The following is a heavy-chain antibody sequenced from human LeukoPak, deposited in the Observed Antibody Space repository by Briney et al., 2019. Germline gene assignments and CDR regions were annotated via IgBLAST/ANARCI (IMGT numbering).Heavy chain of an antibody. J-gene: IGHJ4*02. CDR1: GFTFSRHW. V-gene: IGHV3-7*01. Sequence: GGSLRLSCAASGFTFSRHWMTWVRQAPGKGLEWVANIKEDGSQKYYVDSVKGRFTISRDNAENSLFLQMNSLRAEDTAVYYCARGKLEFDYWGQGTLVTVSS. CDR3: ARGKLEFDY. D-gene: IGHD3-3*02. CDR2: IKEDGSQK.